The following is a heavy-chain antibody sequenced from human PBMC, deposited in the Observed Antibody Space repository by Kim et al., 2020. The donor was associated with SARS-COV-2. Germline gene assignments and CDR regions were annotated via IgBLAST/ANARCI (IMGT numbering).Heavy chain of an antibody. V-gene: IGHV4-39*01. CDR1: GGSISSSSYY. J-gene: IGHJ4*02. Sequence: SETLSLTCTVSGGSISSSSYYWGWIRQPPGKGLEWIGSIYYSGSTYYNPSLKSRVTISVDTPKNQFSLKLSSVTAADTAVYYCASRDVDIVATGGGCWGQGTLVTVSS. CDR2: IYYSGST. CDR3: ASRDVDIVATGGGC. D-gene: IGHD5-12*01.